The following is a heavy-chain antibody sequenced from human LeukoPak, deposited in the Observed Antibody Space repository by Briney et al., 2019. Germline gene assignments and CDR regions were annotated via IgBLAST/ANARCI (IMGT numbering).Heavy chain of an antibody. CDR1: GGSISSSSYY. Sequence: SETLSLTCTVSGGSISSSSYYWGWIRQPPGKGLEWIGSIYYSGSTYYNPSLKSRVTISVDTSKNQFSLKLSSVTAADTAVYYCARHYYGSGRVPYYMDVWGKGTTVTISS. V-gene: IGHV4-39*01. CDR3: ARHYYGSGRVPYYMDV. CDR2: IYYSGST. J-gene: IGHJ6*03. D-gene: IGHD3-10*01.